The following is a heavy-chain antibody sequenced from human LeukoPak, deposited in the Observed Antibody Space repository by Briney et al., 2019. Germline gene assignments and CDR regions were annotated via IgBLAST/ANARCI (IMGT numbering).Heavy chain of an antibody. CDR3: ATDYSNHNWFDP. Sequence: SETLSLTCTVSGDSVSSYYWSWIRQPPGKGLEWIGEINHSGSTNYNPSLKSRVTISVDTSKNQFSLKLSSVTAADTAVYYCATDYSNHNWFDPWGQGTLVTVSS. V-gene: IGHV4-34*01. J-gene: IGHJ5*02. D-gene: IGHD4-11*01. CDR1: GDSVSSYY. CDR2: INHSGST.